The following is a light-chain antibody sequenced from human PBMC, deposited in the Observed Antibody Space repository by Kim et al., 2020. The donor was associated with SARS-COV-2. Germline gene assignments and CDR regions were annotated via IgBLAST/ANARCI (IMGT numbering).Light chain of an antibody. CDR2: AAS. V-gene: IGKV1-8*01. CDR3: QQYYSYPRT. J-gene: IGKJ2*01. Sequence: SATTVDRVTITCRASQGISSYLAWYQQKPGKAPKLLIYAASTLQSGVPSRFSGSGSGTDFTLTISCLQSEDFATYYCQQYYSYPRTFGQGTKLEI. CDR1: QGISSY.